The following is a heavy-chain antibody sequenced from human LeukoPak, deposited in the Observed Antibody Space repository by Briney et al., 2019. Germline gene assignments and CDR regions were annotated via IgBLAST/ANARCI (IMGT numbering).Heavy chain of an antibody. V-gene: IGHV4-34*01. D-gene: IGHD1-7*01. J-gene: IGHJ4*02. CDR3: ARHGTSWWNYESKPAYYFDY. CDR2: INHSGST. Sequence: PSETLSLTCAVYGGSFSGYYWSWIRQPPGKGLEWIGEINHSGSTNYNPSLKSRVTISVDTSKNQFSLKLSSVTAADTAVYYCARHGTSWWNYESKPAYYFDYWGQGTLVTVSS. CDR1: GGSFSGYY.